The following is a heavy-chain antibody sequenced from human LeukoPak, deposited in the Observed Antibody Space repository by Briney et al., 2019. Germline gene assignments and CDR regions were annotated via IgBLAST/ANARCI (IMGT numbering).Heavy chain of an antibody. D-gene: IGHD1-26*01. CDR3: ARDHGSGSYSDY. Sequence: PGGSLRRSCAASGFTFSSYAMLWVRQAPGKGLEYVSGISTNGGSTNYANSVKGRFTISRDNSKNTLYLQMGSLRAEDMAVYYCARDHGSGSYSDYWGQGTLVTVSS. CDR2: ISTNGGST. J-gene: IGHJ4*02. V-gene: IGHV3-64*01. CDR1: GFTFSSYA.